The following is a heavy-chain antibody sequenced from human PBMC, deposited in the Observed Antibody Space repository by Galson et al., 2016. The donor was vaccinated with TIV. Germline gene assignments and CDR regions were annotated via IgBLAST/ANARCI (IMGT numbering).Heavy chain of an antibody. Sequence: SLRLSCAGSGFTFGDYAVSWFRQAPGKGLEWVGLVTNIASGGTTGYAASVKGRFTISRDDSNSVDYLQMNSLKTEDTALYYCTRGSLEPWGQGTLVSVSS. V-gene: IGHV3-49*03. CDR2: VTNIASGGTT. CDR1: GFTFGDYA. CDR3: TRGSLEP. J-gene: IGHJ5*02. D-gene: IGHD1-1*01.